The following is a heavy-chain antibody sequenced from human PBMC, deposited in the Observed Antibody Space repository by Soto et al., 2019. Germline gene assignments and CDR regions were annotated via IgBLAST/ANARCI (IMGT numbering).Heavy chain of an antibody. CDR2: IYYSGST. D-gene: IGHD3-10*01. V-gene: IGHV4-31*03. Sequence: PSETLSLSCTVSGGSISSGGYYWSWIRQHPGKGLEWIGYIYYSGSTYYNPSLKSRVTISVDTSKNQFSLKLSSVTAADTAVYYCARRSGLAHSYYMDVWGKGTTVTVSS. CDR3: ARRSGLAHSYYMDV. J-gene: IGHJ6*03. CDR1: GGSISSGGYY.